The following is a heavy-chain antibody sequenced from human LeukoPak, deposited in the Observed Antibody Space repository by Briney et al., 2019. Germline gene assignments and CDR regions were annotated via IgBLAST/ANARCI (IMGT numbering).Heavy chain of an antibody. CDR3: AKGIGAAGRFDY. J-gene: IGHJ4*02. Sequence: GGSLRLSCAASGFTVSSNYMSWVRQAPGKGLEWVSVIYSGGSTYYADSVKGRFTISRDNSKSTLYIQMNSLRAEDTAVYYCAKGIGAAGRFDYWGQGTLVTVSS. D-gene: IGHD6-13*01. V-gene: IGHV3-53*01. CDR1: GFTVSSNY. CDR2: IYSGGST.